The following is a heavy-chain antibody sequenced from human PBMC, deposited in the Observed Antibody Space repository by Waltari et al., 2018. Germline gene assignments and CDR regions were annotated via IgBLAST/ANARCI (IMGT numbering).Heavy chain of an antibody. CDR3: ARDGNGGGV. D-gene: IGHD3-16*01. CDR2: IYSGGNT. V-gene: IGHV3-66*01. J-gene: IGHJ6*02. Sequence: EVQLMESGGGLVQPGGPLRLSCAAVQFTVSHNYIKWVRQAPGKGLEWVSIIYSGGNTYYADSVKGRFTISRDNSKNTLYLQMNSLRAEDSAVYYCARDGNGGGVWGRGTTVTVSS. CDR1: QFTVSHNY.